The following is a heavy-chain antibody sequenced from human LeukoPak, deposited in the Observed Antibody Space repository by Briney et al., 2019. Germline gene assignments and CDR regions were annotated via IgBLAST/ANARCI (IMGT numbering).Heavy chain of an antibody. Sequence: RTGGSLRLSCAASGFTFSIYAMSWVRQAPGKGLEWVSGISGSGGSTYYADSVKGRFTISRDNSKNTLFLQMNNLRAKDTAVYYCAKDFLTVTAGWDYWGQGTLVTVSS. CDR2: ISGSGGST. J-gene: IGHJ4*02. D-gene: IGHD6-25*01. V-gene: IGHV3-23*01. CDR1: GFTFSIYA. CDR3: AKDFLTVTAGWDY.